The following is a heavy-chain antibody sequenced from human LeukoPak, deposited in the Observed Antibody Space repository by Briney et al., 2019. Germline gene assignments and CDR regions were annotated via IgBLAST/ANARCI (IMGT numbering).Heavy chain of an antibody. CDR2: IYHSGST. D-gene: IGHD3-22*01. CDR3: AKSNGYGLIDI. Sequence: SETLSLACAVSGGSISSSNWWSWVRQPPGKGLEWIGEIYHSGSTNYNPSLKSRVTISVDKSKNQFSLKLNSVTAADTAVYYCAKSNGYGLIDIWGQGTMVTVSS. J-gene: IGHJ3*02. CDR1: GGSISSSNW. V-gene: IGHV4-4*02.